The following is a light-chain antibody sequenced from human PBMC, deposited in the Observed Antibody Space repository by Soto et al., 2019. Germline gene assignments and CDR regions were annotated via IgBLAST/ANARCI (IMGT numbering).Light chain of an antibody. V-gene: IGKV1-27*01. CDR1: QAFSNL. Sequence: DIQMTQSPSSLSASVGDRVIITCRASQAFSNLLAWYQQKPGKVPKLLIYAASTLQSGVPSRFSGSGSGTDFTLTISSLQPEDVATYYCQKYNSAPLTFGGGTKVDIK. CDR3: QKYNSAPLT. CDR2: AAS. J-gene: IGKJ4*01.